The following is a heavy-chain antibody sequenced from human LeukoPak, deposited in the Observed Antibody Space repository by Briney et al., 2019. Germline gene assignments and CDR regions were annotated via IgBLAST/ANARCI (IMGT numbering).Heavy chain of an antibody. CDR1: GGSFSGYY. V-gene: IGHV4-34*01. CDR3: ARVRSSWSGDY. Sequence: SETLSLTCAVYGGSFSGYYWSWIRQPPGKGLEWIGEINHSGSTNYNPSLKSRVTISVDTSKNQFSLKLSSVTAADTAVYYCARVRSSWSGDYWGQGSLVTVSS. CDR2: INHSGST. J-gene: IGHJ4*02. D-gene: IGHD6-13*01.